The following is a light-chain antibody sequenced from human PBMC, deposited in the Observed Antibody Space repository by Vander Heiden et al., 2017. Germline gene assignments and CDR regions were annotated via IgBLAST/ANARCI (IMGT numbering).Light chain of an antibody. V-gene: IGKV4-1*01. CDR1: QSVLKNSNNKSY. CDR3: HQYYTTPRT. CDR2: WAS. J-gene: IGKJ1*01. Sequence: DIVMTQSPDSLAVSLDERATINCKSSQSVLKNSNNKSYLSWYQVKPGQPPKLLIYWASTRECGVPDRFSGSESGTDFSLTISSLQAEDVAVYYCHQYYTTPRTFGQGTKLEI.